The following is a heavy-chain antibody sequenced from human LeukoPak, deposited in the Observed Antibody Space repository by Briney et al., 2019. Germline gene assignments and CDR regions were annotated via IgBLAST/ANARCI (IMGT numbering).Heavy chain of an antibody. Sequence: SVKVSCKASGGTFSSYAISWVRQAPGQGLEWMGRIIPIFGTANYAQKFQGRVTITTDESTSTAYMELSSLRSEDTAVYYCAREAGYSYGLDYWGQGTLVTVSS. J-gene: IGHJ4*02. CDR2: IIPIFGTA. V-gene: IGHV1-69*05. D-gene: IGHD5-18*01. CDR1: GGTFSSYA. CDR3: AREAGYSYGLDY.